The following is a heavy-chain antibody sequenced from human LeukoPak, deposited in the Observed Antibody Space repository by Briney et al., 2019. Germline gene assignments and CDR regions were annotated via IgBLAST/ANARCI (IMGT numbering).Heavy chain of an antibody. CDR1: GFTFSDYY. CDR3: ARPNTYDFWSGYSAWYYMDV. V-gene: IGHV3-11*04. CDR2: ISSSGSTI. Sequence: GGFLRLSCAASGFTFSDYYMSWIRQAPGKGLEWVSHISSSGSTIYYADSVKGRFTISRDNAKNSLYLQMNSLRAEDTAVYYCARPNTYDFWSGYSAWYYMDVWGKGTTVTVSS. J-gene: IGHJ6*03. D-gene: IGHD3-3*01.